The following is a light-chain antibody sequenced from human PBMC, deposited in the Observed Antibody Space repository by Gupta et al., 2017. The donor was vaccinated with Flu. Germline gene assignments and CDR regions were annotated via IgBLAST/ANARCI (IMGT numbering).Light chain of an antibody. J-gene: IGKJ3*01. V-gene: IGKV1-39*01. CDR1: QGIGNY. CDR3: QESNSIPFT. CDR2: AAS. Sequence: DYQMTQSTSSLYASVGDRVTITCRSSQGIGNYLNWYQQKPGKAPKLLIYAASTLQSGVPSRFSGSGSGTDFTLAISSLQPEDFATYYCQESNSIPFTFGPGTTVDIK.